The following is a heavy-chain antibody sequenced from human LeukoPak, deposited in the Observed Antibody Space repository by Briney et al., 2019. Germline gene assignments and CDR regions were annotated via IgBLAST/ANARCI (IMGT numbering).Heavy chain of an antibody. V-gene: IGHV2-5*02. Sequence: SGPTLVKPTQTLTLTCTFSGFSLSTSGVGVGWIRQPPGKALEWLALIYWDDNKRYSPSLKSRLTITKDTSKNQVVLTMTNMDPVDTATYYCAHLHHSYGRIPFDYWGQGTLVTVSS. D-gene: IGHD5-18*01. CDR1: GFSLSTSGVG. J-gene: IGHJ4*02. CDR2: IYWDDNK. CDR3: AHLHHSYGRIPFDY.